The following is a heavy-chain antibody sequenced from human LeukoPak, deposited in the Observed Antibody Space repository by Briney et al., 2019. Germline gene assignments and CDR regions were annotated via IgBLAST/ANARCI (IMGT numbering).Heavy chain of an antibody. J-gene: IGHJ3*02. CDR1: GYTFTGYC. CDR3: ARVPWFGESDPHDAFDI. D-gene: IGHD3-10*01. V-gene: IGHV1-2*02. CDR2: INPNSGGT. Sequence: ASVKVSCKASGYTFTGYCMHWVRQAPGQGLEWMGWINPNSGGTKYAQKFQGRVTMTRDTSITTAYMELSRLTSDDTAVYYCARVPWFGESDPHDAFDIWGQGTMVTVSS.